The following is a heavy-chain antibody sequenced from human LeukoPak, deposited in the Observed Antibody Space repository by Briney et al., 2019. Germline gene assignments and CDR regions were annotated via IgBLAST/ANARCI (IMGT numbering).Heavy chain of an antibody. CDR2: IKQGGGEK. V-gene: IGHV3-7*01. D-gene: IGHD6-6*01. CDR3: ARLIADRTIYDY. Sequence: GGSLRLSCAASGFTFSRHWMSWVRQAPGEGLEWVASIKQGGGEKYYVDSVKGRFTVSRDNAKNSLYLQMNSLRAEDTAVYYCARLIADRTIYDYWGQGTLVTVSS. J-gene: IGHJ4*02. CDR1: GFTFSRHW.